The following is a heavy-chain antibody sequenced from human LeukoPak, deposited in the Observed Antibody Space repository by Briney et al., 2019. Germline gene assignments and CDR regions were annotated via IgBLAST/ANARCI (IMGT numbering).Heavy chain of an antibody. CDR3: ARWGSITTARFDY. J-gene: IGHJ4*02. D-gene: IGHD3-16*01. V-gene: IGHV4-4*09. CDR1: GGSISDYY. CDR2: IYRGGTI. Sequence: SETLSLTCSVSGGSISDYYWSWIRQPPGKGLEWIGYIYRGGTINYNPSVKSRVTISVDTSKNQFSLELSSATAADTAVYYCARWGSITTARFDYWGQGTLVTVSS.